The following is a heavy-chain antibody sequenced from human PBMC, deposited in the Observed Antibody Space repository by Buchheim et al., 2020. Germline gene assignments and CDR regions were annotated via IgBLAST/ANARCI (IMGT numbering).Heavy chain of an antibody. CDR1: GFTFSNAW. J-gene: IGHJ5*02. CDR3: TTDTAVTTRSRGWFDP. CDR2: IKSKTDGGIT. Sequence: EVQLVESGGGLVKPGGSLRLSCAASGFTFSNAWMSWVRQAPGKGLEWVGRIKSKTDGGITDYAAPVKGRFTISRDDSKNTLYLQMNSLKTEDTAVYYCTTDTAVTTRSRGWFDPWGQGTL. V-gene: IGHV3-15*01. D-gene: IGHD4-17*01.